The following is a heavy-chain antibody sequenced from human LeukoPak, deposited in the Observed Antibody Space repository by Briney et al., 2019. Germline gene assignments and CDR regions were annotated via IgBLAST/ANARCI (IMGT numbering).Heavy chain of an antibody. V-gene: IGHV3-30-3*01. D-gene: IGHD3-22*01. CDR1: GFTFSRYA. CDR3: ARAPDSSGYYYYFDY. CDR2: ISYGGNNQ. Sequence: EGSLRLSCGASGFTFSRYAMNWVRQAPGQGLEWVAIISYGGNNQYYAESVKGRFTISRDNTKNTVYLQMNSLRPEDTAVYYCARAPDSSGYYYYFDYWGQGALVTVSS. J-gene: IGHJ4*02.